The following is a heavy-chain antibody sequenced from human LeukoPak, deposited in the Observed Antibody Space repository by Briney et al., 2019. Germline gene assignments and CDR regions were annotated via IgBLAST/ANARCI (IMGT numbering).Heavy chain of an antibody. D-gene: IGHD5-12*01. V-gene: IGHV1-2*02. CDR2: INPNSGGT. Sequence: ASLKVSCKASEYTFMDYYIQWVRQAPGQGLEWMGWINPNSGGTTPSQKFQDRVTLTTDTSVSTAYMELTWLTSDDTAVYYCARWMGSKLTKYDAFDLWGQGTLVTVS. CDR3: ARWMGSKLTKYDAFDL. CDR1: EYTFMDYY. J-gene: IGHJ3*01.